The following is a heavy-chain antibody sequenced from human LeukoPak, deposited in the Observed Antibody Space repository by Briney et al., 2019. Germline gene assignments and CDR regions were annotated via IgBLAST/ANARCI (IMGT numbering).Heavy chain of an antibody. V-gene: IGHV3-30*03. CDR1: GFTFSNAW. D-gene: IGHD4-17*01. Sequence: GGSLRLSCAASGFTFSNAWMSWVRQAPGKGLEWVAVISYDGSNKYYADSVKGRFTISRDNSKNTLYLQMNSLRAEDTAVYYCARTTVTFYSYYYMDVWGKGTTVTVSS. CDR3: ARTTVTFYSYYYMDV. J-gene: IGHJ6*03. CDR2: ISYDGSNK.